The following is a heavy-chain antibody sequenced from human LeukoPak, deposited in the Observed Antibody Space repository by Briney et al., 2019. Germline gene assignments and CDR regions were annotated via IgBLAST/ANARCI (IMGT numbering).Heavy chain of an antibody. CDR3: VRKNRDLNAAFDI. CDR2: SYSDTNT. Sequence: GGSLRLSCTASGFTVSNNYMSWVRQAPGKGLEWISISYSDTNTNYADSVKGRFTISRDTSQNTLSLQMNSLRAEDTAVYYCVRKNRDLNAAFDIWGQGTVVTVSA. J-gene: IGHJ3*02. D-gene: IGHD1-14*01. V-gene: IGHV3-53*01. CDR1: GFTVSNNY.